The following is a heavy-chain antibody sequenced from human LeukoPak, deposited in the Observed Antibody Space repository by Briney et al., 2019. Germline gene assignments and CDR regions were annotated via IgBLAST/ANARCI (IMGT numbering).Heavy chain of an antibody. D-gene: IGHD2-2*01. CDR2: ISSSSSYI. V-gene: IGHV3-21*01. CDR3: AKDPHSLVPAAPYYMDV. J-gene: IGHJ6*03. Sequence: KSGGSLRLSCAASGFTFSSYSMNWVRQAPGKGLEWVSSISSSSSYIYYADSVKGRFTISRDNSKNTLYLQMNSLRAEDTAVYYCAKDPHSLVPAAPYYMDVWGKGTTVTISS. CDR1: GFTFSSYS.